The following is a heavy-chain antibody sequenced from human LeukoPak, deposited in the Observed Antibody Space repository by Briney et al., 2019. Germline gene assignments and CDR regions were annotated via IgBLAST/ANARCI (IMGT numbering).Heavy chain of an antibody. J-gene: IGHJ4*02. CDR1: GGSISSYY. CDR2: IYYSGST. CDR3: ARHAIARRYYDSSGISPPDY. D-gene: IGHD3-22*01. Sequence: SETLSLTCTVSGGSISSYYWSWIRQPPGKGLEWIGYIYYSGSTNYNPSLKSRVTISVDTSKNQFSLKLSSVTAADTAVYYCARHAIARRYYDSSGISPPDYWGQGTLVTVSS. V-gene: IGHV4-59*08.